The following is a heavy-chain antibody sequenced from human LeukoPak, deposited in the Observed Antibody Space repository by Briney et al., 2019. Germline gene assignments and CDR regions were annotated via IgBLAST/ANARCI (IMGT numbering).Heavy chain of an antibody. Sequence: HSETLSLTCTVSGGSIRSYWSWIRQPAGKGLEWIGRIYGSGSTDYNPSLKSRVTMSIDTSKNQFSLKLTSVTAADPAVYYCAKMAYSGHDKGLGYNWFDPWGQGTLVTVSS. CDR1: GGSIRSY. CDR2: IYGSGST. D-gene: IGHD1-26*01. V-gene: IGHV4-4*07. CDR3: AKMAYSGHDKGLGYNWFDP. J-gene: IGHJ5*02.